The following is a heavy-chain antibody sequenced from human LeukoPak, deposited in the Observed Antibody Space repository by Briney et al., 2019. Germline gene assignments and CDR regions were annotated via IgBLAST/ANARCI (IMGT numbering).Heavy chain of an antibody. CDR2: TNHSGST. D-gene: IGHD1-26*01. CDR1: GGSFSGYY. Sequence: SETLSLTCAVYGGSFSGYYWSWIRQPPGKGLEWIGETNHSGSTNYNPSLKSRVTISVDTSKNQFSLKLSSVTAADTAVYYCARGGRSYLTYFDYWGQGTLVTVSS. V-gene: IGHV4-34*01. J-gene: IGHJ4*02. CDR3: ARGGRSYLTYFDY.